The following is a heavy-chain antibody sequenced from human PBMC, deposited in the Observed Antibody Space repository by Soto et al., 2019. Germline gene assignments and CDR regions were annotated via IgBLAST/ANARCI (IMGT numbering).Heavy chain of an antibody. J-gene: IGHJ4*02. CDR2: ISSNGGVT. Sequence: EVQLVESGGGLVQPGGSLRLSCAASGFTFSSYDMHWVRQAPGKGLEYVSAISSNGGVTYYANSVKGRFTISRDNSKNTLYLQMGSLRPEDMAVYYCARKDGYCAGGGCHYEYWGQGTLVTVSS. V-gene: IGHV3-64*01. CDR3: ARKDGYCAGGGCHYEY. D-gene: IGHD2-8*02. CDR1: GFTFSSYD.